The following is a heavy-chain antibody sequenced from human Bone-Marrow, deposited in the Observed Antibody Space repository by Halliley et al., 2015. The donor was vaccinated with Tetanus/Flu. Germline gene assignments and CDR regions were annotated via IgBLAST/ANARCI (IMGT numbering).Heavy chain of an antibody. V-gene: IGHV3-30*18. CDR3: AKALARGDTVYYYGLGV. Sequence: SNDGSDKSFGDSVKGRFTISRDNSRNPLYLQMNSLRPEDTALYYCAKALARGDTVYYYGLGVWGQGTSVTVSS. J-gene: IGHJ6*02. CDR2: SNDGSDK. D-gene: IGHD3-10*01.